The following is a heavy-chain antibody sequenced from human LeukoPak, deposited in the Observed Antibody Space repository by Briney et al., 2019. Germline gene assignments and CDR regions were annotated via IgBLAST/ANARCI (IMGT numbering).Heavy chain of an antibody. V-gene: IGHV1-46*01. D-gene: IGHD2-21*02. CDR1: GYTFTIYY. CDR2: INPSGGSK. J-gene: IGHJ4*02. Sequence: ASVTVSCKASGYTFTIYYMHWVRQAPGQGLEWMGIINPSGGSKSYAQKFQGRVTMTRDTSTSTVYMELSSLRSEDTAVYYCARVAWEGSYCGGDCYPFDYWGQGTLVTVSS. CDR3: ARVAWEGSYCGGDCYPFDY.